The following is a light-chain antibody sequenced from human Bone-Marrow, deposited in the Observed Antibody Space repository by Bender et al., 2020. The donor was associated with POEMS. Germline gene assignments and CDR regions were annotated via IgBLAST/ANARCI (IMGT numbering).Light chain of an antibody. CDR3: QCSDSIRSGYD. CDR1: SSNIGAGFD. J-gene: IGLJ2*01. V-gene: IGLV1-40*01. Sequence: QSELTQPPSVSGAPGQRVTISCTGSSSNIGAGFDVHWYQQLPGTAPKLLIYGNTNRPSGVPDRFSASKSGTSAYLTITGLQGEDEADYYCQCSDSIRSGYDFGRGAKLTVL. CDR2: GNT.